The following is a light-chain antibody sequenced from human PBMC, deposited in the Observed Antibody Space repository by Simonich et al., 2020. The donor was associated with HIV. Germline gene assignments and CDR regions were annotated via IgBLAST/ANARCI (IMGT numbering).Light chain of an antibody. V-gene: IGLV2-14*03. CDR2: DVS. Sequence: QSALTQPASVSGSPGQSITISCTGISSHFGAYNYVSWYQQHPGKAPKLMIYDVSKRPSGVSNRFSGSKSGNTASLTISGLQAEDEADYFCCSYTSNSTGVFGGGTRLTVL. J-gene: IGLJ3*02. CDR3: CSYTSNSTGV. CDR1: SSHFGAYNY.